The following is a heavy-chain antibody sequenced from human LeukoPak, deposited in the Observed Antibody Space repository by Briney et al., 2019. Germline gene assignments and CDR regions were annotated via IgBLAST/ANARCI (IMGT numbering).Heavy chain of an antibody. CDR1: GFTFSDYG. CDR2: ISGSGGRT. CDR3: AKSASNEWDYFDNSGSFDH. V-gene: IGHV3-23*01. D-gene: IGHD3-22*01. Sequence: GGSLRLSCAASGFTFSDYGMNWVRQAPGEGLEWLSSISGSGGRTDYADSVKGRFTISRDNFRKTLYLEMNGLRAEDTAVYYCAKSASNEWDYFDNSGSFDHWGQGTLVAVSS. J-gene: IGHJ4*02.